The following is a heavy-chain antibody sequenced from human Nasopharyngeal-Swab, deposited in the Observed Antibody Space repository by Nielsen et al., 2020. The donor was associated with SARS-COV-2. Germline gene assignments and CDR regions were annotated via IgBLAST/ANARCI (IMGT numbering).Heavy chain of an antibody. J-gene: IGHJ3*02. CDR1: GFTFSSYW. V-gene: IGHV3-7*01. D-gene: IGHD1-26*01. Sequence: GGSLRLSCAASGFTFSSYWMSWVRQAPGKGLEWVASIKQDGSEKYYVDSVKGRFTISRDNAKNSLYLQMNSLRAEDTAVYYCAREWRERGLGSSGSRPQANAFDIWGQGTMVTVSS. CDR2: IKQDGSEK. CDR3: AREWRERGLGSSGSRPQANAFDI.